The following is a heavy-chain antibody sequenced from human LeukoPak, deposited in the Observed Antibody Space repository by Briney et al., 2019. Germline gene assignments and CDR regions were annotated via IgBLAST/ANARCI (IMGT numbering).Heavy chain of an antibody. Sequence: GGSLRLSCAASGFTFGDYYMSWIRQAPGKGLEWVSYISSSGSTIYYADSVKGRFTISRDNSKNTLYLQMSSLRAEDTAVYYCAKDRGRYYDSSGYYWGYYFDSWGQGILVTVST. V-gene: IGHV3-11*01. CDR2: ISSSGSTI. CDR3: AKDRGRYYDSSGYYWGYYFDS. J-gene: IGHJ4*02. D-gene: IGHD3-22*01. CDR1: GFTFGDYY.